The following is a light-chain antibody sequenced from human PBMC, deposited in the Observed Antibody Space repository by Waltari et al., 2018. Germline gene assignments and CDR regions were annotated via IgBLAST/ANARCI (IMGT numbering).Light chain of an antibody. CDR2: SNK. CDR3: AAWDDSLNGCV. Sequence: QSLLTHPPSASGTPGQRFTISCSGSTSHIGSNTVHWYQQLPGTAPKLLIYSNKQRPSGVPDRFSGSKSGNSASLAISGLQSEDEADYYCAAWDDSLNGCVFGGGTKLTVL. J-gene: IGLJ2*01. CDR1: TSHIGSNT. V-gene: IGLV1-44*01.